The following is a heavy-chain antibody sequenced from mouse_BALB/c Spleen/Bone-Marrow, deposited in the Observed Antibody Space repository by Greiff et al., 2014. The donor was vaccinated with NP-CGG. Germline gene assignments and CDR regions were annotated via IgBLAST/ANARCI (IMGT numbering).Heavy chain of an antibody. CDR3: ARLDGNYLFYAMDY. V-gene: IGHV14-3*02. J-gene: IGHJ4*01. Sequence: EVQLQQSGAELVKPGASVKLSCTASGFNIKDTYMHWVQQRPEQGLEWIGRIDPANGNTKYDPKFQGKATITADTSSNTVYLQLSSLTSEDTAIYYCARLDGNYLFYAMDYWGQGTSVTVSS. D-gene: IGHD2-1*01. CDR1: GFNIKDTY. CDR2: IDPANGNT.